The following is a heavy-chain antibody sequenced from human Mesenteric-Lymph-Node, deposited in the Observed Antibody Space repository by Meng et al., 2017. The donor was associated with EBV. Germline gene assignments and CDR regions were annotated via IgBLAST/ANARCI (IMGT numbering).Heavy chain of an antibody. CDR3: TRNGDGLAL. CDR2: ISQDGSNK. D-gene: IGHD3-10*01. J-gene: IGHJ2*01. Sequence: EVQMLVSVEGLVEPGGSLSLSCAAFGLRFRYYSMVWVRQAPGKGLLWVSYISQDGSNKSYVDSVKGRFTISRDNAKNTLFLQMNSLGVDDTAMYYCTRNGDGLALWGRGTLVTVSS. CDR1: GLRFRYYS. V-gene: IGHV3-74*01.